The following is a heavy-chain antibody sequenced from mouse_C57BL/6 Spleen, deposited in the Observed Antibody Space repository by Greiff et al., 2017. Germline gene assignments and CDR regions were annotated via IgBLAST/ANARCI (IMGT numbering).Heavy chain of an antibody. J-gene: IGHJ4*01. V-gene: IGHV1-69*01. CDR3: ARMVRGYAMDY. CDR2: IDPSDSYT. Sequence: VQLQQPGAELVMPGASVKLSCKASGYTFTSYWMHWVKQRPGPGLEWIGEIDPSDSYTNYNQKFKGKSTLTVDKSSSTAYMQLSSLTSEDSAVYYCARMVRGYAMDYWGQGTSVTVSS. D-gene: IGHD2-2*01. CDR1: GYTFTSYW.